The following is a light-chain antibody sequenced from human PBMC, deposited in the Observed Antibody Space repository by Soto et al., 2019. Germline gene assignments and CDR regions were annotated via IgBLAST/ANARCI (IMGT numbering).Light chain of an antibody. CDR1: TAAVTSGHY. CDR2: DTT. CDR3: LLSYSGAQV. Sequence: QAVVTQEPSLTVSPGGTVTLTCGSSTAAVTSGHYPYWFQQKPGQAPRPLIYDTTNKHSWTPARFSGSLLGGKAALTLSGAQPEDEAEYYCLLSYSGAQVFGGGTKLTVL. V-gene: IGLV7-46*01. J-gene: IGLJ3*02.